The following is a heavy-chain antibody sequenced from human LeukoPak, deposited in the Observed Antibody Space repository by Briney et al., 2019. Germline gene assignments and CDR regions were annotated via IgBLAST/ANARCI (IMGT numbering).Heavy chain of an antibody. CDR1: GYSFTSYA. V-gene: IGHV1-3*04. Sequence: ASVKVSCKASGYSFTSYAMHWVRQAPGQRLEWMGWINIGNDNTKYSQKFQGRVTITRDTSATTAYMELSSLRSEDTAVYYCAYDTQPRTWEWDWFDPWGQGTLVIVSS. D-gene: IGHD3-3*01. J-gene: IGHJ5*02. CDR2: INIGNDNT. CDR3: AYDTQPRTWEWDWFDP.